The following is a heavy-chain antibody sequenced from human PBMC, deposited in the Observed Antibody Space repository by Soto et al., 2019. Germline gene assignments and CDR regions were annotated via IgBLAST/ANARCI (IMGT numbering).Heavy chain of an antibody. CDR3: ARSWDCSGGSCYCFDY. Sequence: GGSLRLSCAASGFTFSSYSMNWVRQAPGKGLEWVSSISSSSSYIYYADSVKGRFTISRDNAKNSLYLQMNSLRAEDTAVYYCARSWDCSGGSCYCFDYWGQGTLVTVSS. V-gene: IGHV3-21*01. J-gene: IGHJ4*02. CDR2: ISSSSSYI. D-gene: IGHD2-15*01. CDR1: GFTFSSYS.